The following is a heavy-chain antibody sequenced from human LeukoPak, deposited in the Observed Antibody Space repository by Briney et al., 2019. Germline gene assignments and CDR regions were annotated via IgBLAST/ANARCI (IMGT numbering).Heavy chain of an antibody. D-gene: IGHD2-2*01. J-gene: IGHJ4*02. Sequence: SETLSLTCAVYGGSFGGYYWSWIRQPPGKGLEWIGEINHSGSTNYNPSLKSRVTISVDTSKNQFSLKLSSVTAADTAVYYCARGNRYTRNFDYWGQGTLVTVSS. CDR3: ARGNRYTRNFDY. CDR2: INHSGST. V-gene: IGHV4-34*01. CDR1: GGSFGGYY.